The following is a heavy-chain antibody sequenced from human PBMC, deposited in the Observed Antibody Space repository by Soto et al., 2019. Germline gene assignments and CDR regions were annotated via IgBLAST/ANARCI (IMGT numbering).Heavy chain of an antibody. Sequence: QVQLEESGGGVVQPGRSLRLSCAASGFTFTTYAMHWVRQAAGKGLEWVAVISYDGRIKYYSDSVKGRFTISRDNSKNTLYLQMNSLRGEDTAVYYCAKDVCSDGSCPVRLAEYFQHWGQGTLVSVSS. V-gene: IGHV3-30*18. CDR1: GFTFTTYA. J-gene: IGHJ1*01. CDR3: AKDVCSDGSCPVRLAEYFQH. D-gene: IGHD2-15*01. CDR2: ISYDGRIK.